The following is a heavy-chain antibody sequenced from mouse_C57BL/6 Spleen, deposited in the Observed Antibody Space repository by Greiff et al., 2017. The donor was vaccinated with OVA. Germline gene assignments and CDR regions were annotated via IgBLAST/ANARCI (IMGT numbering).Heavy chain of an antibody. CDR1: GYTFTSYW. J-gene: IGHJ2*01. Sequence: QVQLQQPGAELVMPGASVKLSCKASGYTFTSYWMHWVKQRPGQGLEWIGEIDPSDSYPNYNQKFKGKSTLTVDKSSSTAYMQLSSLTSEDSAVYYCARPGSSYDFDYWGQGTTLTVSS. D-gene: IGHD1-1*01. V-gene: IGHV1-69*01. CDR2: IDPSDSYP. CDR3: ARPGSSYDFDY.